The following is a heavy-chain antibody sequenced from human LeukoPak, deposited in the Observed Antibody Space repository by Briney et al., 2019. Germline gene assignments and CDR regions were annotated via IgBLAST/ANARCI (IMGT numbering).Heavy chain of an antibody. Sequence: GGSLRLSCAASGFTFSSYGMHWVRQAPGKGLEWVAFIRYDGSNKYYADSVKGRFTISRDNSKNTLYLQMNSLRAEDTAVYYCAKVPAAATGGFDYWGQGTPVTVSS. D-gene: IGHD2-2*01. V-gene: IGHV3-30*02. CDR1: GFTFSSYG. CDR3: AKVPAAATGGFDY. CDR2: IRYDGSNK. J-gene: IGHJ4*02.